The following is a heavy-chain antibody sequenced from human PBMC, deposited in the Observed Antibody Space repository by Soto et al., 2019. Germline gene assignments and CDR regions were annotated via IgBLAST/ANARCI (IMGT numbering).Heavy chain of an antibody. CDR2: IKQDGSEK. V-gene: IGHV3-7*01. CDR1: GFTFSSYW. D-gene: IGHD6-6*01. CDR3: ARSAWSSSSPPFDY. J-gene: IGHJ4*02. Sequence: PVGSLRLSCAASGFTFSSYWMSWVRQAPGKGLEWVANIKQDGSEKYYVDSVKGRFTISRDNAKNSLYLQMNSLRAEDTAVYYCARSAWSSSSPPFDYWGQGTLVTVSS.